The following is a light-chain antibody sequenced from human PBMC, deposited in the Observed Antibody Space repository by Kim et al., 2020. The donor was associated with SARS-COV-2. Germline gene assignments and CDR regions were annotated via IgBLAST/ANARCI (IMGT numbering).Light chain of an antibody. Sequence: GQSVTISCTGSSGDIGTYDRVSWYRQSPGTAPQLIIYEVFNRPSGVPDRFSGSKSGSTASLTISGLQPEDEADYHCSSQTSTATWIFGGGTQLTVL. V-gene: IGLV2-18*02. CDR3: SSQTSTATWI. J-gene: IGLJ2*01. CDR2: EVF. CDR1: SGDIGTYDR.